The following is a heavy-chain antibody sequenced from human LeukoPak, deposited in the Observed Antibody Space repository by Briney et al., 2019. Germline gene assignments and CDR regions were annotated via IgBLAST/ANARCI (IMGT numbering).Heavy chain of an antibody. V-gene: IGHV1-2*02. CDR2: INPNSGGT. J-gene: IGHJ3*02. D-gene: IGHD3-9*01. Sequence: ASVKVSCKAAGYTFTGYYMHWVRQAPGQGLEWRGWINPNSGGTNYAQKFQGRVTMTRDTSISTAYMELSRLRSDDTAVYYCARPYDILTGHDAFDIWGQGTMVTVSS. CDR3: ARPYDILTGHDAFDI. CDR1: GYTFTGYY.